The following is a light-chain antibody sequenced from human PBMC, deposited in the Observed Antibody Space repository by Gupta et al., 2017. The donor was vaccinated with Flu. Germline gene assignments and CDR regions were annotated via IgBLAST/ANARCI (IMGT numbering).Light chain of an antibody. CDR2: DAS. V-gene: IGKV1-33*01. Sequence: GDRVTITCQASQDIDKNLNWYQQKTGEAPKLLIYDASSLEAGVPSRFSGSGSGTHFSFSITSLQPEDIGTYYCQQYDDLPTYGGGTKVEIK. J-gene: IGKJ4*01. CDR1: QDIDKN. CDR3: QQYDDLPT.